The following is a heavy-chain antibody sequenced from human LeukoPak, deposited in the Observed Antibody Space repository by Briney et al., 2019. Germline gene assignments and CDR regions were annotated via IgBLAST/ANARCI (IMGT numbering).Heavy chain of an antibody. Sequence: SETLSLTCTVSGGSLSSYSWSWIRQPPGKGLEWIGSIYYSGSTNYNPSLKSRVTMSVDTSKNQFSLKLSSVTAADTAVYYCARHGGESIVAMILHAFDIWGQGTRVTVSS. CDR2: IYYSGST. CDR3: ARHGGESIVAMILHAFDI. V-gene: IGHV4-59*08. J-gene: IGHJ3*02. CDR1: GGSLSSYS. D-gene: IGHD5-12*01.